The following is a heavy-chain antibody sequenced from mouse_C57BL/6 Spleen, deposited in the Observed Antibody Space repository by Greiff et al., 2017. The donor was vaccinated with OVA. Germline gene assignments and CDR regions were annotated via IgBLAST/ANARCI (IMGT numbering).Heavy chain of an antibody. Sequence: VQLQQSGAELVRPGASVKLSCKASGYTFTDYYINWVKQRPGQGLEWIARIYPGSGNTYYNEKFKGKATLTAEKSSSTAYMQLSSLTSEDAAGYFCARGDYDYGEGDWFAYWGQGTLVTVSA. CDR1: GYTFTDYY. J-gene: IGHJ3*01. V-gene: IGHV1-76*01. CDR2: IYPGSGNT. D-gene: IGHD2-4*01. CDR3: ARGDYDYGEGDWFAY.